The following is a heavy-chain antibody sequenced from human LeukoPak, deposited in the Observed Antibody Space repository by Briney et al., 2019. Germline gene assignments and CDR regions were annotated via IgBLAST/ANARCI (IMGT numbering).Heavy chain of an antibody. CDR3: ARVNKAYYYGMDV. V-gene: IGHV4-59*01. J-gene: IGHJ6*02. Sequence: SETLSLTCTVSGGSISSYYCSWIRQPPGKGLEWIGYIYYSGSTTYNPYLKSRVTISVDTYKNQFSLKLSSVTAADTAVYYCARVNKAYYYGMDVWGQGTTVTVSS. CDR1: GGSISSYY. CDR2: IYYSGST.